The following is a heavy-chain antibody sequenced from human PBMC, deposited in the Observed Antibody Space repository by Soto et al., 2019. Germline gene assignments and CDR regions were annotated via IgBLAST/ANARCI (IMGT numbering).Heavy chain of an antibody. V-gene: IGHV1-2*04. CDR3: ARLGGIVVVPAADDAFDI. CDR1: GYTFTGYY. D-gene: IGHD2-2*01. Sequence: VASVKVSCKASGYTFTGYYMHWVRQAPGQGLEWMGWINPNSGGTNYAQKFQGWVTMTRDTSISTAYMELSRLRSDDTAVYYCARLGGIVVVPAADDAFDIWGQGTMVTVSS. J-gene: IGHJ3*02. CDR2: INPNSGGT.